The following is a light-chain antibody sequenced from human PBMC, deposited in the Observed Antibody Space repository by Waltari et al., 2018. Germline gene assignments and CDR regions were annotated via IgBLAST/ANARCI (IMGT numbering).Light chain of an antibody. CDR1: QRVSSN. J-gene: IGKJ1*01. CDR3: QQYNNWPWT. V-gene: IGKV3-15*01. Sequence: EIVMTQSPATLSVSPGDRATLSCRASQRVSSNLAWYQQKPGQAPRLLIYGASTRATGIPARFSGSGSGTEFNLTISSLQSEDFAVYYCQQYNNWPWTFGQGTKVEIK. CDR2: GAS.